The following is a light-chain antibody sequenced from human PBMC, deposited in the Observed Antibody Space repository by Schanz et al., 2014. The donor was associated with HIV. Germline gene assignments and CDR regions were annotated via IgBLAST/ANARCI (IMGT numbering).Light chain of an antibody. V-gene: IGLV1-47*01. CDR3: AAWDDGLSGRV. Sequence: QSVLTQPPSASGTPGQRVTISCSGTSSNIEVNPVDWYLQLPGTAPKLLIYRNNQRPSGVPDRFSGSKSGTLASLAISGLRSDDEADYYCAAWDDGLSGRVFGGGTKLTVL. CDR1: SSNIEVNP. CDR2: RNN. J-gene: IGLJ2*01.